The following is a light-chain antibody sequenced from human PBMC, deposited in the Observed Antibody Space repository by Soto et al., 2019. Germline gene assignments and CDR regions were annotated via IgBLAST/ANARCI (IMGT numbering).Light chain of an antibody. CDR2: EVT. Sequence: QPVLTQPASVSGSPGQSITISCTGTSGDVGGYDYVSWYQQHPGKAPKLMIFEVTNRPSGVSNRFSGSKSGNTASLTISRLQTEDEADYYCSSYTTNNHLVFGGGNKLTVL. J-gene: IGLJ2*01. V-gene: IGLV2-14*01. CDR3: SSYTTNNHLV. CDR1: SGDVGGYDY.